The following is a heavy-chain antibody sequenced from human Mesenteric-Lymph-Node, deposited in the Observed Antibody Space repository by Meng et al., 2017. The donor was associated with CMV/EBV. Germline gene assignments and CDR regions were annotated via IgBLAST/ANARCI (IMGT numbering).Heavy chain of an antibody. Sequence: SGGSLSSSTWYWGWIRQPPGKGLEWIGSMYFGGGTYYNPSLKSRVTISVDSSKNQFSLKVTSVTAADTAVYYCARPTGGSSSPWDHWGQGTLVTVSS. CDR1: GGSLSSSTWY. CDR3: ARPTGGSSSPWDH. D-gene: IGHD6-6*01. J-gene: IGHJ4*02. CDR2: MYFGGGT. V-gene: IGHV4-39*01.